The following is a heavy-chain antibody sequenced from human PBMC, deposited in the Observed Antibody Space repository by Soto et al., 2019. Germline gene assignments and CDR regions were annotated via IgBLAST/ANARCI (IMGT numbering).Heavy chain of an antibody. J-gene: IGHJ6*03. CDR3: ARPTGGHDAGGNYTDV. Sequence: QVQLLQSGSEVKKPGSSVKVSCRASGGSLSSYPVTWVRQAPGQGLEWMGRIIPIVGLTNYAQKFQGRVTITADKSTSTAYMELSSLRSDDTAVYYCARPTGGHDAGGNYTDVWGEGTTVIVSS. V-gene: IGHV1-69*02. CDR2: IIPIVGLT. D-gene: IGHD2-8*02. CDR1: GGSLSSYP.